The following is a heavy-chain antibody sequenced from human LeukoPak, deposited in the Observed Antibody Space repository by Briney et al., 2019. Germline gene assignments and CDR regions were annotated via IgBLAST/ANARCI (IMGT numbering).Heavy chain of an antibody. D-gene: IGHD2-2*01. CDR3: ARRLGYCSGTSCLNWFDP. V-gene: IGHV3-74*01. Sequence: GGSLRLSCAASGFTFSSYWMHWVRQAPGKGLVWVSRINSDGTSSSYADSVKGRFTISRDNAKNTLYLQMNSLRAEDTAAYYCARRLGYCSGTSCLNWFDPWGQGTLVTVSS. CDR2: INSDGTSS. CDR1: GFTFSSYW. J-gene: IGHJ5*02.